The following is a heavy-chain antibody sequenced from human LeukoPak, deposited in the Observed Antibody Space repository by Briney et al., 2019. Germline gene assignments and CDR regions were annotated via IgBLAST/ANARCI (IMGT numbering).Heavy chain of an antibody. Sequence: GGSLRLSCAASGFSFSSYAMHWVRQAPGKGLEWVALISYDGSNKYYADSVKGRLTISRDNSKSTLYMQMNSLRAEDTAVYYCARDRGAAAGTGYFDCWGQGTLVTVSS. CDR3: ARDRGAAAGTGYFDC. J-gene: IGHJ4*02. V-gene: IGHV3-30-3*01. CDR1: GFSFSSYA. CDR2: ISYDGSNK. D-gene: IGHD6-13*01.